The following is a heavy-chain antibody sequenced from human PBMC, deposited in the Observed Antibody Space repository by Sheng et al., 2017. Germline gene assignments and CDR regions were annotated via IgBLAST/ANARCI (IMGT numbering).Heavy chain of an antibody. D-gene: IGHD3-10*01. J-gene: IGHJ6*02. CDR1: GGTFSSYA. V-gene: IGHV1-69*13. CDR2: IIPIFGTA. Sequence: QVQLVQSGAEVKKPGSSVKVSCKASGGTFSSYAISWVRQALGQGLEWMGGIIPIFGTANYAQKFQGRVTITADESTSTAYMELSSLRSEDTAVYYCARAKITMVRGVIPYYYYGMDVWGQGTTVTVSS. CDR3: ARAKITMVRGVIPYYYYGMDV.